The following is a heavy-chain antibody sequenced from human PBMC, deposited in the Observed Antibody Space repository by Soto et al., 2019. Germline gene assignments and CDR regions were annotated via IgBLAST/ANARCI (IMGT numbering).Heavy chain of an antibody. CDR3: ARISGRFGASHFDF. V-gene: IGHV2-26*01. J-gene: IGHJ4*02. CDR2: FLSDVEQ. Sequence: QVTLKESGPVLVQATETLTLTCNVSGFSLTNVQKGVAWIRQPPGKALEWLAHFLSDVEQSYKSSLKKRLTISQDTSKRQVVLVMTNVEPVDTATYYCARISGRFGASHFDFWGQGSSVIVSS. D-gene: IGHD3-10*01. CDR1: GFSLTNVQKG.